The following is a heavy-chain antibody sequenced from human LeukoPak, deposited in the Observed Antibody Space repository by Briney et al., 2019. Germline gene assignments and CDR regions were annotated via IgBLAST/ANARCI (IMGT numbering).Heavy chain of an antibody. CDR2: IFYSGST. CDR3: ADSGGY. V-gene: IGHV4-39*07. CDR1: GDSISSSSYY. J-gene: IGHJ4*02. Sequence: SETLSLTCSVSGDSISSSSYYWGWVRQPPGKGLEWIGSIFYSGSTYYNPSLKSRVTISVDTSKNQFSLQLTSVTAADTAVYYCADSGGYWGQGTLVTVSS. D-gene: IGHD3-10*01.